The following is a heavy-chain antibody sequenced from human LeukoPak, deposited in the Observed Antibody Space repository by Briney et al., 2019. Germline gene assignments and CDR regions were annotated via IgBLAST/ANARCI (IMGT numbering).Heavy chain of an antibody. CDR1: GFSLSTSGVG. V-gene: IGHV2-5*02. D-gene: IGHD5-18*01. Sequence: SGPTLVKPTQTLTLTCTFSGFSLSTSGVGVSWIRQPPGKALEWLALIYWDDDKRYSPSLKSRLIITKDTSKNQVVLTMTNMDPVDTATYYCAHIVDTAMVMDYWGQGTLVTVSS. CDR3: AHIVDTAMVMDY. J-gene: IGHJ4*02. CDR2: IYWDDDK.